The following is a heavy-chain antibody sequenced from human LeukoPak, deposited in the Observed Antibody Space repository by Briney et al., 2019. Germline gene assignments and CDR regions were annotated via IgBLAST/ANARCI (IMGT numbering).Heavy chain of an antibody. Sequence: PSETLSLTCTVSGGSISSGDYYWSWIRQPPGKGLEWIGYIYYSGSTYYNPSLKSRVTISVDTSKNQFSLKLSSVTAADKAVYYCARDHSGSSSGGMDVWGQGTTVTVSS. CDR3: ARDHSGSSSGGMDV. CDR2: IYYSGST. CDR1: GGSISSGDYY. V-gene: IGHV4-30-4*01. D-gene: IGHD1-26*01. J-gene: IGHJ6*02.